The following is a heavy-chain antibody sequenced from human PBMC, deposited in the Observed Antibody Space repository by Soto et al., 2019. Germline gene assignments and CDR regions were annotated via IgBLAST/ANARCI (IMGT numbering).Heavy chain of an antibody. J-gene: IGHJ4*02. Sequence: ASVKVSCKVSGYTLTELSMHWVRQAPGKGLEWMGGFDPEDGETIYAQKFQGRVTMTEDTSTDTAYMELSSLRSEDTAVYYCATALISGAAAASLDYWGQGTLVTVSS. CDR2: FDPEDGET. CDR1: GYTLTELS. D-gene: IGHD6-13*01. V-gene: IGHV1-24*01. CDR3: ATALISGAAAASLDY.